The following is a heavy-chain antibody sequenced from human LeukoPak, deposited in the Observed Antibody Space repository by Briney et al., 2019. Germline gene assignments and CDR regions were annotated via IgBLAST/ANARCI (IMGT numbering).Heavy chain of an antibody. D-gene: IGHD5-12*01. CDR3: ARSPPRGYSGHDDWPAYNSDY. Sequence: PGGSLRLSCAASGLTFSSYPMNWVRQAPGEGLEWVSSISYTSTHINYADSVKGRFTISRDNAKNSLYLQMSSLRAEDTAVYYCARSPPRGYSGHDDWPAYNSDYWGQGTLVTVSS. J-gene: IGHJ4*02. CDR2: ISYTSTHI. CDR1: GLTFSSYP. V-gene: IGHV3-21*01.